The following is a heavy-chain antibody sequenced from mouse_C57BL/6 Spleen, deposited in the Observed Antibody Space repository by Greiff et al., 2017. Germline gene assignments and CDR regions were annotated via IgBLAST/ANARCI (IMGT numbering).Heavy chain of an antibody. CDR3: ARATVVEGWFAY. CDR1: GYAFSSSW. D-gene: IGHD1-1*01. J-gene: IGHJ3*01. CDR2: IYPGDGDT. Sequence: QVQLKESGPELVKPGASVKISCKASGYAFSSSWMNWVKQRPGKGLEWIGRIYPGDGDTNYNGKFKGKATLTADKSSSTAYMQLSSLTSEDSAVYFCARATVVEGWFAYWGQGTLVTVSA. V-gene: IGHV1-82*01.